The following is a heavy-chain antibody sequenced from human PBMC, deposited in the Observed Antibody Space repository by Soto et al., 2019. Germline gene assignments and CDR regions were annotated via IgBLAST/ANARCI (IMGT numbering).Heavy chain of an antibody. CDR2: IYYRGTT. CDR3: ARVPTRFGEFGYYYYYGMDV. V-gene: IGHV4-31*03. J-gene: IGHJ6*02. CDR1: GDSINSGDYY. Sequence: QVQLQESGPGLVEPSQTLSLTCTVSGDSINSGDYYWNWIRHHPGKGLEWIGHIYYRGTTHSNPSLRSRLSISLDTSKNQFSLDLTSVTVADTAIYYCARVPTRFGEFGYYYYYGMDVWGQGITVTVSS. D-gene: IGHD3-10*01.